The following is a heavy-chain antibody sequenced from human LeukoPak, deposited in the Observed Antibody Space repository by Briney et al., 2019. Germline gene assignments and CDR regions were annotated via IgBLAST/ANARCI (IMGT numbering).Heavy chain of an antibody. D-gene: IGHD3-22*01. J-gene: IGHJ6*03. CDR2: ISSSSSYI. Sequence: PGGSLRLSCAASGFTFSSYSMNWVRQAPGKGLEWVSSISSSSSYIYYADSVKGRFTISRDNAKNSLYLQMNSLRAEDTAVYYCARDLYYYDSSGYYYYYYYYMDVWGKGTTVTVSS. V-gene: IGHV3-21*01. CDR1: GFTFSSYS. CDR3: ARDLYYYDSSGYYYYYYYYMDV.